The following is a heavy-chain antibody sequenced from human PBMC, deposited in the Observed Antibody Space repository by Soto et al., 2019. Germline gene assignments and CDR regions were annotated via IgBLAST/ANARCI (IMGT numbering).Heavy chain of an antibody. Sequence: AASVKVSCKASGGTFSSYAISWVRQAPGQGLEWMGGIIPIFGTANYAQKFQGRVTITADESTSTAYMELSSLRSEDTAVYYCASRILTGYYRGVFGYWGQGTLVTVSS. J-gene: IGHJ4*02. CDR3: ASRILTGYYRGVFGY. V-gene: IGHV1-69*13. CDR1: GGTFSSYA. CDR2: IIPIFGTA. D-gene: IGHD3-9*01.